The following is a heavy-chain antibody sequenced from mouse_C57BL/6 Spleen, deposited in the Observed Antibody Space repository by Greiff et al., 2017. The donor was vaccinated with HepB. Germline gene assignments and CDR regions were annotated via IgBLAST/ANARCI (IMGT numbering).Heavy chain of an antibody. CDR1: GYTFTSYW. CDR2: INPSNGGT. D-gene: IGHD1-1*01. J-gene: IGHJ2*01. CDR3: ASMTTVVATPYYFDY. Sequence: QVQLQQPGTELVKPGASVKLSCKASGYTFTSYWMHWVKQRPGQGLEWIGNINPSNGGTNYNEKFKSKAKLTVDKSSSTAYMQLRSRTSEDSAVYYCASMTTVVATPYYFDYWGQGTTLTVSA. V-gene: IGHV1-53*01.